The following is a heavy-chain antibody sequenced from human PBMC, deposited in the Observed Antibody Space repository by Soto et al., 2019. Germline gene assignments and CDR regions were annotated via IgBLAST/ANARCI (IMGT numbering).Heavy chain of an antibody. J-gene: IGHJ4*02. CDR2: IYYSGST. CDR1: GGSISSGDYY. D-gene: IGHD3-10*01. Sequence: QVQLQESGPGLVKPSQTLSLTCTVSGGSISSGDYYWSWIRQPPGKGLEWIGYIYYSGSTYYNPSLTSRVTIPVDTSKNQFSLKLSSVTAADTAGYYCARDPSGVGGLDYWGQGTLVTVSS. CDR3: ARDPSGVGGLDY. V-gene: IGHV4-30-4*01.